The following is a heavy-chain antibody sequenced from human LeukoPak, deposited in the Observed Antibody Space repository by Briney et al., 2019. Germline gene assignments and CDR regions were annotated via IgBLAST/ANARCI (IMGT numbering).Heavy chain of an antibody. CDR3: AGGAVAGNLFDY. Sequence: GGSLRLSCAASGFTFSSYEMNWVRQAPGKGLGWVSYISSSGSTIYYADSVKGRLTISRDNAKNSLYLQMNSLRAEDTAVYYCAGGAVAGNLFDYWGQGTLVTVSS. CDR1: GFTFSSYE. J-gene: IGHJ4*02. V-gene: IGHV3-48*03. CDR2: ISSSGSTI. D-gene: IGHD6-19*01.